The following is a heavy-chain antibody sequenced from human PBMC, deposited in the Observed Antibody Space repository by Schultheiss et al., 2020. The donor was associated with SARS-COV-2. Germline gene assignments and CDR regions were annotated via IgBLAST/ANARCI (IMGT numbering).Heavy chain of an antibody. CDR1: GFTASSNY. V-gene: IGHV3-23*01. D-gene: IGHD2-2*02. Sequence: GGSLRLSCAASGFTASSNYMSWVRQAPGKGLEWVSAISGSGGSTYYADSVKGRFTISRDSSKNTLFLQMNGLRTEDTAIYYCAKYRTTCKSGTCYRWFDPWGQGALVTVSS. J-gene: IGHJ5*02. CDR2: ISGSGGST. CDR3: AKYRTTCKSGTCYRWFDP.